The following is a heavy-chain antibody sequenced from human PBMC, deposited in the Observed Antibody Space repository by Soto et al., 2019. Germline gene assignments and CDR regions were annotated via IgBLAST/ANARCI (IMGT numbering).Heavy chain of an antibody. CDR1: GGSFSGYY. Sequence: QVQLQQWGAGPLRPLETLSLTCGVSGGSFSGYYWAWIRQSPGKGLEWIGEINDRGSINYNPSLKCRVSISVATAKQHYSLNLRSVTAADTPVYYCARESHDILTGPPWVSDFDLWGRGNLVTVSS. J-gene: IGHJ2*01. D-gene: IGHD3-9*01. CDR2: INDRGSI. V-gene: IGHV4-34*01. CDR3: ARESHDILTGPPWVSDFDL.